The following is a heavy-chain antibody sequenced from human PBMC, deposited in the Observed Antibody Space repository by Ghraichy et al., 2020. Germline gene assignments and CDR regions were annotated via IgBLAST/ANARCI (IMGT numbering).Heavy chain of an antibody. Sequence: SETLSLTCTVSGGSISRYFWSWIRQPPGKGLEWIGYIYYSGSTNYNPSLKSRVTMSLDTSKYQFSLKLSSVTAADTAVYYWARVGVSGSYYNSHSYYGMDVWGQGTTVTVSS. CDR3: ARVGVSGSYYNSHSYYGMDV. V-gene: IGHV4-59*01. J-gene: IGHJ6*02. CDR1: GGSISRYF. CDR2: IYYSGST. D-gene: IGHD3-10*01.